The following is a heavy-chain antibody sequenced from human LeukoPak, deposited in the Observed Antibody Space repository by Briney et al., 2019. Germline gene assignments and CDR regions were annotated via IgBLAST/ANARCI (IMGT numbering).Heavy chain of an antibody. D-gene: IGHD6-13*01. V-gene: IGHV4-39*07. CDR2: INHSGST. J-gene: IGHJ6*02. CDR1: GGSISSGGYY. CDR3: ARAGRIAAAATYYYYGMDV. Sequence: SETLSLTCTVSGGSISSGGYYWSWIRQPPGKGLEWIGEINHSGSTNYNPSLKSRVTISVDTSKNQFSLKLSSVTATDTAVYYCARAGRIAAAATYYYYGMDVWGQGTTVTVSS.